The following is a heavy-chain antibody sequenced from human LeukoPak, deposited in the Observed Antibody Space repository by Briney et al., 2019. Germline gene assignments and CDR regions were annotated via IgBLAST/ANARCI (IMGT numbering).Heavy chain of an antibody. CDR3: ARGSGRIGYCSSTSCYPEVGFDY. J-gene: IGHJ4*02. V-gene: IGHV4-31*03. Sequence: SQTLSLTCTVSGGSISSGGYYWSWIRQHPGKGLEWIGYIYYSGSTYYNPSLKSRVTISVDTSKNQFSLKLSSVTAADTAVYYCARGSGRIGYCSSTSCYPEVGFDYWGQGTLVTVSS. D-gene: IGHD2-2*03. CDR2: IYYSGST. CDR1: GGSISSGGYY.